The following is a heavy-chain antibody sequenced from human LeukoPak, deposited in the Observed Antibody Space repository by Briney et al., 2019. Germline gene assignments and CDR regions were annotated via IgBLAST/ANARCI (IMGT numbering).Heavy chain of an antibody. Sequence: ASVKVSCKASGYSFGGYYMRWVRQAPGQGLEWMGWINPNSGGTNYAQKFQGRVTITRDTSTSTAYMELSSLRSDDTAVYYCASEGPPMVRGVTPANWLAPWGQGTLVSVPP. J-gene: IGHJ5*02. V-gene: IGHV1-2*02. D-gene: IGHD3-10*01. CDR2: INPNSGGT. CDR1: GYSFGGYY. CDR3: ASEGPPMVRGVTPANWLAP.